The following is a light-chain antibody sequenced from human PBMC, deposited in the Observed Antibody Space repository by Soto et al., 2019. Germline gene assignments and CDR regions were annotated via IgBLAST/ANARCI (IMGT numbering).Light chain of an antibody. CDR3: SSYTGSSTLV. CDR1: SSDVGGYNY. CDR2: EVS. V-gene: IGLV2-14*01. J-gene: IGLJ2*01. Sequence: QSALTQPASVSGSPGQSITVSCTGTSSDVGGYNYFSWYQQHPGKAPKLMIYEVSYRPSGVSNRFSGSKSGNTASLTISGLQAEDEADYYCSSYTGSSTLVFGGGTKVTVL.